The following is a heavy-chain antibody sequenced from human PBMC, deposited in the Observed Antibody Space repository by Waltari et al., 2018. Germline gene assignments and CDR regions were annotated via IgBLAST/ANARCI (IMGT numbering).Heavy chain of an antibody. Sequence: FTSSYIHWVRQAPGQGLEWMGIINPSGGSTIYAQKFQGRVTMTRDTSTSTVYMELSSLRSEDTAVYYCALDTGALWMDVWGQGTTVTVSS. D-gene: IGHD2-21*01. CDR2: INPSGGST. J-gene: IGHJ6*02. CDR3: ALDTGALWMDV. V-gene: IGHV1-46*01. CDR1: FTSSY.